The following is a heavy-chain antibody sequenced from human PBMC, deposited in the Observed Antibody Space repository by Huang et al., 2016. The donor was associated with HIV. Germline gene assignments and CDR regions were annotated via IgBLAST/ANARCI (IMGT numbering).Heavy chain of an antibody. CDR1: GFPISSGGYY. Sequence: QVRLQESGPGLVKPSQTLALPCTVSGFPISSGGYYWTWIRRPPGKGLEWIGYVYYSGSTHYNASLKSRVIISVDMSKNQFYLKMNSLTAADTAVYYCARAPYDSRGYYWWGQGTLVTVSS. CDR3: ARAPYDSRGYYW. V-gene: IGHV4-30-4*08. CDR2: VYYSGST. D-gene: IGHD3-22*01. J-gene: IGHJ4*02.